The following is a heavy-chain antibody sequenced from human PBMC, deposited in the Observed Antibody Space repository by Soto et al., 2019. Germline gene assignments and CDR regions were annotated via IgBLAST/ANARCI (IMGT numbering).Heavy chain of an antibody. CDR3: VRDRRGDSGRWFEP. Sequence: GSLRLSCAASGFSFSSYDMDWVRQAPGKGLEWVSSISSRGDNIYYEDSVKGRFTISRDNAENSLYLQMNSLRVDDTAVYYCVRDRRGDSGRWFEPWGQGTLVTVSS. CDR1: GFSFSSYD. V-gene: IGHV3-21*01. D-gene: IGHD3-10*01. CDR2: ISSRGDNI. J-gene: IGHJ5*02.